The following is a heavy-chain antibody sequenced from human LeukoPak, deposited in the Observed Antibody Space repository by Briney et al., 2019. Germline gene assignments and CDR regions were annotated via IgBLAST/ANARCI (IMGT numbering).Heavy chain of an antibody. D-gene: IGHD3-22*01. CDR1: GITLSNYG. J-gene: IGHJ4*02. V-gene: IGHV3-23*01. CDR3: AKRGVVIRVILVGFHKEAYYFDS. Sequence: GGSLRLSCAVSGITLSNYGMSWVRQAPGKGLKCLAGIGGSGVGPFYATSVQGRFTISRDNPKNTLYLQMNSLRAEDTAVYFCAKRGVVIRVILVGFHKEAYYFDSWGQGALVTVSS. CDR2: IGGSGVGP.